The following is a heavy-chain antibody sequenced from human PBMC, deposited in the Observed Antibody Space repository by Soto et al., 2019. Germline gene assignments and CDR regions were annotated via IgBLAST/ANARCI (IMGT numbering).Heavy chain of an antibody. Sequence: PGGSLRLSCAASGFTFSSYAMSWVRQAPGKGLEWVSAISGSGGSTYYADSVKGRFTISRDNSKNTLYLQMNSLRAEDTAVYYCAKEGYCSGGSCYPEYFQHWGQGTLVTVSS. CDR3: AKEGYCSGGSCYPEYFQH. V-gene: IGHV3-23*01. J-gene: IGHJ1*01. CDR1: GFTFSSYA. CDR2: ISGSGGST. D-gene: IGHD2-15*01.